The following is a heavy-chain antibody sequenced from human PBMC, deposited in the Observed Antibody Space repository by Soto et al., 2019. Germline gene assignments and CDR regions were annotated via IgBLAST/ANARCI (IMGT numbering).Heavy chain of an antibody. Sequence: ASVKVSCKASGYTFTSYGISWVRQAPGQGLEWMGWISAYNGNTNYAQKLQGRVTMTTDTSTSTAYMELRSLRSDDTAVYYCARVRDSSGYYYPRYWGQGTMVTVYS. CDR3: ARVRDSSGYYYPRY. D-gene: IGHD3-22*01. CDR1: GYTFTSYG. J-gene: IGHJ4*02. V-gene: IGHV1-18*04. CDR2: ISAYNGNT.